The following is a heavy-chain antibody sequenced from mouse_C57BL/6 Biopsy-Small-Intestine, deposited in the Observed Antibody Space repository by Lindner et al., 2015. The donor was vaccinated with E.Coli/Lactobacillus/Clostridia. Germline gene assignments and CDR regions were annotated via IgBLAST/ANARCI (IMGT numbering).Heavy chain of an antibody. Sequence: VQLQESGGDLVKPGGSLKLSCAASGFTFSTYGMSWVRQTPDKRLQWVATISSGGSYTYYPDSVKGRFTISRDNAKNTLYLQMSSLKSEDTAMYYCSRPIYYSNYAFAYWGQGDSGHCLC. CDR1: GFTFSTYG. CDR3: SRPIYYSNYAFAY. CDR2: ISSGGSYT. D-gene: IGHD2-5*01. J-gene: IGHJ3*01. V-gene: IGHV5-6*01.